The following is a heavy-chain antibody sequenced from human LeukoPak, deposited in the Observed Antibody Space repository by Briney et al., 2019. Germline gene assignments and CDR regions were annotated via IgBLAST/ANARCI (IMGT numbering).Heavy chain of an antibody. CDR1: GFTFSSYA. Sequence: GGSLRLSCAASGFTFSSYAMSWVRQAPGKGLERVSAISGSGGSTYYADSVKGRFTISRDNSKNTLYLQMNSLRAEDTAVYYCAKAASTHYYDSSGDYYFDYWGQGTLVTVSS. CDR2: ISGSGGST. D-gene: IGHD3-22*01. V-gene: IGHV3-23*01. CDR3: AKAASTHYYDSSGDYYFDY. J-gene: IGHJ4*02.